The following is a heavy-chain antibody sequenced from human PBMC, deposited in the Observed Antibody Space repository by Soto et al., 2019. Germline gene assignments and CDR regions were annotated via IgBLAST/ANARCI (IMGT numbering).Heavy chain of an antibody. CDR2: TYYRSKWYN. CDR3: ARDRYDFWSGYYYYYGMDV. Sequence: SQTLSLTCAISGDSVSSNSAAWNWIRQSPSRGLEWLGRTYYRSKWYNDYAVSVKSRITINPDTSKNQFSLQLNSVTPEDTAVYYCARDRYDFWSGYYYYYGMDVWGQGTTVTVSS. J-gene: IGHJ6*02. D-gene: IGHD3-3*01. CDR1: GDSVSSNSAA. V-gene: IGHV6-1*01.